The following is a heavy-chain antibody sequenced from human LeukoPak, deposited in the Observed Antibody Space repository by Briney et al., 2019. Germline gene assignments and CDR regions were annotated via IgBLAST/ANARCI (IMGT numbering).Heavy chain of an antibody. CDR2: IYYSGST. Sequence: SETLSLTCTVSGGSISSGDYYWSWIRQPPGKGLEWIGYIYYSGSTYYNPSLKSRVTISVDTSKNQFSLKLSSVTAADTAVYYCAGCITIFGVVSNWFDPWGQGTLVTVSS. J-gene: IGHJ5*02. V-gene: IGHV4-30-4*01. CDR3: AGCITIFGVVSNWFDP. D-gene: IGHD3-3*01. CDR1: GGSISSGDYY.